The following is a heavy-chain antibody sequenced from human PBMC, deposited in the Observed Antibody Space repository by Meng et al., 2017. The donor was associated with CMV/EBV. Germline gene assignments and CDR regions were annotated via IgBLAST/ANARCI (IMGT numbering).Heavy chain of an antibody. CDR3: ASARAARYRYYYYYGMDV. Sequence: ASVKVSCKASGYTFTSYYMHWVRQAPGQGLEWMGIINPSGGSTSYAQKFQGRVTMTRDTSTSTVYMELSSLRSEDTAVYYCASARAARYRYYYYYGMDVWGQGTTVTVSS. CDR1: GYTFTSYY. V-gene: IGHV1-46*01. J-gene: IGHJ6*02. CDR2: INPSGGST. D-gene: IGHD6-6*01.